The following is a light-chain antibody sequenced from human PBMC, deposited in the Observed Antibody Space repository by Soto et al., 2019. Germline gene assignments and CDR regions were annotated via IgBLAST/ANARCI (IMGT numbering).Light chain of an antibody. Sequence: DIQMTQSPSTLSASVGDRVTITCRASQSISSWLTWYQQKAGKAPKLLIYKASIVESGVPSRFSGSGSGTEFTLTISSLQPDDSATYYCQQYSYFATFGQGTRVEVK. V-gene: IGKV1-5*03. J-gene: IGKJ1*01. CDR3: QQYSYFAT. CDR1: QSISSW. CDR2: KAS.